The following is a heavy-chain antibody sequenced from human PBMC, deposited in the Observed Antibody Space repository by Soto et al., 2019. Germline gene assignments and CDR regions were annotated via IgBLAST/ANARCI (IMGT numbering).Heavy chain of an antibody. Sequence: ASVKVSCKASGYTXTGYYMHWVRQAPGQGLEWMGWINPNSGGTNYAQKFQGWVTMTRDTSISTAYMELSRLRSDDTAVYYCARDRAVLRYFDWPYGMDVWGQGTTVTVSS. CDR2: INPNSGGT. CDR3: ARDRAVLRYFDWPYGMDV. J-gene: IGHJ6*02. D-gene: IGHD3-9*01. V-gene: IGHV1-2*04. CDR1: GYTXTGYY.